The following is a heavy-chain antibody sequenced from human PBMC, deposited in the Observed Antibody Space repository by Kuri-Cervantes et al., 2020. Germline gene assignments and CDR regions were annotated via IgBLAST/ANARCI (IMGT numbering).Heavy chain of an antibody. Sequence: ASVKVSCKASGYTFTSYGITWVRQAPGQGLEWMVWITGYSGDTDYAQRLQGRVTVTTDTSTSTAYMELRSLRSDDTAVYYCARDVHYDFWSGYYPPDAFDIWGQGTMVTVSS. J-gene: IGHJ3*02. CDR2: ITGYSGDT. CDR3: ARDVHYDFWSGYYPPDAFDI. CDR1: GYTFTSYG. D-gene: IGHD3-3*01. V-gene: IGHV1-18*01.